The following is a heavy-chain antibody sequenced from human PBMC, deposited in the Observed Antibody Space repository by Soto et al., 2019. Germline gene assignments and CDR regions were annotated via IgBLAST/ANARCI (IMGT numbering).Heavy chain of an antibody. CDR3: TKGGYDLIYYFGMDV. J-gene: IGHJ6*02. CDR1: GFTFHEYA. V-gene: IGHV3-9*01. D-gene: IGHD5-12*01. CDR2: ISSDGDTI. Sequence: VQLIESGGGWVQPGTSLRVSCVASGFTFHEYAIHWVRQAPGKGLEWVSGISSDGDTIAYADSVQGRFTVFRDNAKNSLYLQMNSLRAEGTALYYCTKGGYDLIYYFGMDVWGQVTTVTVSS.